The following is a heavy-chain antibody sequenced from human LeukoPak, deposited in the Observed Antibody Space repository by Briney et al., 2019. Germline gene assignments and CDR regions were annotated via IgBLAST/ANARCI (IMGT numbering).Heavy chain of an antibody. J-gene: IGHJ4*02. D-gene: IGHD5-24*01. V-gene: IGHV3-74*01. CDR2: INIDGTVP. Sequence: GGSLRLSCAASGFTFSMYWMLWVRQAPGKGLESVSRINIDGTVPTYADSVKGRFTLSRDNTKNTLFMQKNSVRDENTAVYYCATIQLLAPPFDSWGQGTLVTVSS. CDR1: GFTFSMYW. CDR3: ATIQLLAPPFDS.